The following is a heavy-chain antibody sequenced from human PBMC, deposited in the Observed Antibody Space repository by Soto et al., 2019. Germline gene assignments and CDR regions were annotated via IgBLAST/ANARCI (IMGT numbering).Heavy chain of an antibody. CDR3: ARSVLIFGGPRKLDH. J-gene: IGHJ4*02. CDR1: GYTFTDYA. V-gene: IGHV1-18*01. D-gene: IGHD3-16*01. Sequence: QVQLVQSGAEVKKPGASVKVSCRASGYTFTDYAVTWVRQAPGQGLEWMGWINPFNGNTKSAHKYKDRVTMXXXTXXXXXXXXXXXXXSDDTAVYYCARSVLIFGGPRKLDHWGQGTLVTVSS. CDR2: INPFNGNT.